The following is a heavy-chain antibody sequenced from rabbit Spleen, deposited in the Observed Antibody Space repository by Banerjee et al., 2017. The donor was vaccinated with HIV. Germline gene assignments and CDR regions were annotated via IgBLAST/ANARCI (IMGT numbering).Heavy chain of an antibody. Sequence: QSLEESGGDLVKPGASLTLTCTASGFSFSAGYYMCWVRQAPGKGLEWIACIHAGSSNNIYYATWAKGRFTISKTSSTTVTLQMTSLTAADTATYFCARDLVAVIGWNFNLWGQGTLVT. V-gene: IGHV1S40*01. CDR1: GFSFSAGYY. D-gene: IGHD1-1*01. J-gene: IGHJ4*01. CDR2: IHAGSSNNI. CDR3: ARDLVAVIGWNFNL.